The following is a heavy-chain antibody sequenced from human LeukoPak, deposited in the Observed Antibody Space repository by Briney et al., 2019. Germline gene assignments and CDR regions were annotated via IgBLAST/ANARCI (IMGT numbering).Heavy chain of an antibody. J-gene: IGHJ3*02. CDR1: GGSISSGGYY. V-gene: IGHV4-31*03. D-gene: IGHD2-15*01. CDR2: IYYSGST. CDR3: ARGGSNFKLLHAFDI. Sequence: SEILSLTCTVSGGSISSGGYYWSWIRQHPGKGLEWIGYIYYSGSTYYNPSLKSRVTISVDTSKNQFSLKLSSVTAADTAVYYCARGGSNFKLLHAFDIWGQGTMVTVSS.